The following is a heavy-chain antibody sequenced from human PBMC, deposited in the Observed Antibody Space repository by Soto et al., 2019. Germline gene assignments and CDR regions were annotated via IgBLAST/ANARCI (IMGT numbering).Heavy chain of an antibody. CDR1: GFTFSGSA. Sequence: GGSLRLSCAASGFTFSGSAMHWVRQASGKGLEWVGRIRSKANSYATAYAASVKGRFTISRDDSKNTAYLQMNSLKTEDTAVYYCSPLAGITIFGVAPAWGQGTLVTVSS. CDR3: SPLAGITIFGVAPA. CDR2: IRSKANSYAT. D-gene: IGHD3-3*01. V-gene: IGHV3-73*01. J-gene: IGHJ4*02.